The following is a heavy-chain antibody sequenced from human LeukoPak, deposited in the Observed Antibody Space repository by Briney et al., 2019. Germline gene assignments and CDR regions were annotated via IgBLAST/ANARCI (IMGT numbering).Heavy chain of an antibody. D-gene: IGHD3-10*01. CDR2: ISAYNGNT. J-gene: IGHJ4*02. Sequence: ASVKVSCKASGYTFTNYGISWVRQAPGQGLEWMGWISAYNGNTNYARKLQGRVTMTTDTSTSTAYMELRSLRSDDTAVYYCARDTDTGNYYGSGSYYSPPGYWGQGTLVTVSS. CDR1: GYTFTNYG. V-gene: IGHV1-18*01. CDR3: ARDTDTGNYYGSGSYYSPPGY.